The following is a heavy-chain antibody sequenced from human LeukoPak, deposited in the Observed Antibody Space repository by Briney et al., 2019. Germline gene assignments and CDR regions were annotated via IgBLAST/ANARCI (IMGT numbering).Heavy chain of an antibody. V-gene: IGHV4-4*07. CDR3: AKAKYSGYDLNWFDP. Sequence: SETLSLTCTVSGGSISSYYWSWIRQPAGKGLEWIGRIYASGSTNYNPSLKSRVTMSVDTSKNQFSLKLSSVTAADTAVYYCAKAKYSGYDLNWFDPWGQGTLVTVSS. CDR1: GGSISSYY. J-gene: IGHJ5*02. D-gene: IGHD5-12*01. CDR2: IYASGST.